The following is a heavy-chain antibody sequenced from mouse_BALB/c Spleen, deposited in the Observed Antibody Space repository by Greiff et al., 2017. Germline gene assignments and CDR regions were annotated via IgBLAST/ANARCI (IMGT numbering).Heavy chain of an antibody. CDR3: ARQGSYGNYFDY. V-gene: IGHV5-6-2*01. CDR1: GFTFSIYY. D-gene: IGHD2-1*01. J-gene: IGHJ2*01. Sequence: EVKVVESGGGLVKLGGSLKLSCAASGFTFSIYYMSWVRQTPEKRLELVAAINSNGGSTYYPDTVKGRFTISRDNAKNTLYLQMSSLKSEDTALYYCARQGSYGNYFDYWGQGTTLTVSS. CDR2: INSNGGST.